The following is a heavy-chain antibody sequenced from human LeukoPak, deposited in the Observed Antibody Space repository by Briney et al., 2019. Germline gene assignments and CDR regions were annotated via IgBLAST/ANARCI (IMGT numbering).Heavy chain of an antibody. V-gene: IGHV4-39*07. D-gene: IGHD3-10*01. CDR2: IYYSGST. CDR3: ARDSSGSGYFDY. J-gene: IGHJ4*02. Sequence: SETLSLTCTVSGGSISSSSYYWGWIRQPPGKGLEWIGSIYYSGSTNYNPSLKSRVTISVDTSKNQFSLKLSSVTAADTAVYYCARDSSGSGYFDYWGQGTLVTVSS. CDR1: GGSISSSSYY.